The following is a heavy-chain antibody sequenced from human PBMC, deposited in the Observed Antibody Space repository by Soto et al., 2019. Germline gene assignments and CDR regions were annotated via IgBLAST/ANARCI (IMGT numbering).Heavy chain of an antibody. CDR2: ISSNGGST. CDR1: GFTFSSYA. Sequence: GGSLRLSCAASGFTFSSYAMSWVRQAPGKGLEYVSAISSNGGSTYYANSVKGRFTISRDNSKNTLYLQMGSLRAEDMAVYYCARGSYYDYIWGSYRSSHAFDIWGQGTMVTVSS. V-gene: IGHV3-64*01. J-gene: IGHJ3*02. D-gene: IGHD3-16*02. CDR3: ARGSYYDYIWGSYRSSHAFDI.